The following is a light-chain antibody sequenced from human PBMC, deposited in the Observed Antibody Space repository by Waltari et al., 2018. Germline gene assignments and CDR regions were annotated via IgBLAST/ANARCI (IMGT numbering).Light chain of an antibody. CDR2: GAS. V-gene: IGKV3-20*01. Sequence: EVVLTQSPGTISLSPGETVTLSCRASQRVVSDYLAWYQQTPGQAPRLLIYGASTRASGIPDRFRGSGFETHFTLTISSLEPEDFAVYYCQQFDGSLYTFGQGTRLEI. CDR1: QRVVSDY. J-gene: IGKJ2*01. CDR3: QQFDGSLYT.